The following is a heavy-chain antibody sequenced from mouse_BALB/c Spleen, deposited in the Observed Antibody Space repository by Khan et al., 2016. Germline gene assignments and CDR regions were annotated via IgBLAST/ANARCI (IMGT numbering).Heavy chain of an antibody. CDR2: IDPSDSET. V-gene: IGHV1S126*01. D-gene: IGHD3-3*01. CDR1: GYSFTSYW. CDR3: TRREGV. J-gene: IGHJ2*01. Sequence: QVQLKQSGPQLVRPGASVKISCKASGYSFTSYWIHWVKQRPGQGLDWIGMIDPSDSETKLDQNFRDKATLTVDKSSRTAYMQLSRPTSEDSAIYYCTRREGVWGQGTTLTVSS.